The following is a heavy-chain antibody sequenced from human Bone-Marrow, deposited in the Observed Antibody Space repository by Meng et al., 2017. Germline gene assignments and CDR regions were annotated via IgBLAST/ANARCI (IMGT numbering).Heavy chain of an antibody. V-gene: IGHV4-38-2*02. CDR3: ATMKGAGYSSAGGGVDY. Sequence: SETLSLTCSVSGYSISSGYFWGWIRQPPGKGQEWITNIYHGGSTCYNPSLKNRVTISLDTSKDQISLKLSSVTAADTAVYYCATMKGAGYSSAGGGVDYWGQGTLVTVSS. CDR1: GYSISSGYF. CDR2: IYHGGST. D-gene: IGHD6-19*01. J-gene: IGHJ4*02.